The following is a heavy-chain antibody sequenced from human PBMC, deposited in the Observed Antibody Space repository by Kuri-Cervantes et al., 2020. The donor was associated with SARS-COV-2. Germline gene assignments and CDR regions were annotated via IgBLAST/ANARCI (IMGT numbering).Heavy chain of an antibody. Sequence: GGSLRLSCVVSGFSFSNYWMHWVRQAPGKGLEWVSAISGSGGSTYYADSVKGRFTISRHNSKNTLYLQMNSLRAEDTAVYYCARDYNVKDRYGYQRDYYYYGMDVWGQGTTVTVSS. CDR3: ARDYNVKDRYGYQRDYYYYGMDV. CDR2: ISGSGGST. CDR1: GFSFSNYW. J-gene: IGHJ6*02. D-gene: IGHD5-18*01. V-gene: IGHV3-23*01.